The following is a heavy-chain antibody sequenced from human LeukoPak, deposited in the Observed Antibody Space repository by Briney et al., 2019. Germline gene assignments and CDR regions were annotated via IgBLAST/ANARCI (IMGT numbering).Heavy chain of an antibody. V-gene: IGHV3-74*01. D-gene: IGHD6-19*01. Sequence: GGSLRLSCAASGFTLSGNSMNWVRQAPGKGLVWVSSTYADGSTFYADSVKGRFTISRDNAKNTVYPQMNSLRGEDTAVYYCTGSGGNSCWGQGTMVPVSS. CDR3: TGSGGNSC. CDR2: TYADGST. CDR1: GFTLSGNS. J-gene: IGHJ3*01.